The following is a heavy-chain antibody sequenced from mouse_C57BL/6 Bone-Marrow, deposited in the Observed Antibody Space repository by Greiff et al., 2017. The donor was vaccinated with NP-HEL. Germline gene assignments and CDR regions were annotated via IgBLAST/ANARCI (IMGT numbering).Heavy chain of an antibody. CDR3: ARSGWFYFDY. J-gene: IGHJ2*01. CDR1: GYTFPSYG. D-gene: IGHD2-3*01. V-gene: IGHV1-81*01. Sequence: VKLQESGAELARPGASVKLSCKASGYTFPSYGISWVKPSTGQGLEWIGEIYPRSGNTYYNEKFKGKATLTADQSSSTAYMELRSLTSEDSAVYFCARSGWFYFDYWGQGTTLTVSS. CDR2: IYPRSGNT.